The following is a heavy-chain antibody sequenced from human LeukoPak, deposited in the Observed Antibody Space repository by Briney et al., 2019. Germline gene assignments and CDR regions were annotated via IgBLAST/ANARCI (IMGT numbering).Heavy chain of an antibody. J-gene: IGHJ4*02. CDR2: INPNTGGT. CDR1: VYTFTVYY. D-gene: IGHD3-22*01. V-gene: IGHV1-2*02. CDR3: ARAPMIVVVFPPRLDF. Sequence: GASVTVSFTSSVYTFTVYYMHWVRQGPGQGLEGMGWINPNTGGTNYSQKFHPRVTMTSDTSISPAYMQLSSLRSDDTAVYYCARAPMIVVVFPPRLDFWGQGTLVTVSS.